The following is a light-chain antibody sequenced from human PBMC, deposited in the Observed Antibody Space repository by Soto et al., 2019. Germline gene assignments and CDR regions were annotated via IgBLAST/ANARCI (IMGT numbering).Light chain of an antibody. J-gene: IGKJ5*01. V-gene: IGKV2-40*01. CDR1: QSVDSTY. CDR2: MLS. Sequence: EIVLTQSPATLSSSPGERATLSCRASQSVDSTYLTWYLQKPGQSPQLLIYMLSYRASGVPDRFSGSGSGTDFTLKISRVEAEDVGVYYCMQRTEFPITFGQGTRLEIK. CDR3: MQRTEFPIT.